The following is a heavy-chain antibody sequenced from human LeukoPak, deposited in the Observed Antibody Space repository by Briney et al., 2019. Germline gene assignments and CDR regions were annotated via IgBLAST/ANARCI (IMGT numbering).Heavy chain of an antibody. CDR2: INPSGGST. J-gene: IGHJ6*03. CDR1: GYTFTSYY. Sequence: ASVKVSCKASGYTFTSYYMHWVRQAPGQGLEWMGIINPSGGSTSYAQKFQGRVTMTRDMSTSTVYMELSSLRSEDTAVYYCARYRLPITIFGVVHYYYMDVWGKGTTVTVSS. D-gene: IGHD3-3*01. CDR3: ARYRLPITIFGVVHYYYMDV. V-gene: IGHV1-46*01.